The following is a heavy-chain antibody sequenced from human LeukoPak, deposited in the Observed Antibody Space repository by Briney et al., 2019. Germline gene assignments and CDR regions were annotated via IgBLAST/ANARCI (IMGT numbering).Heavy chain of an antibody. CDR2: ISGSGSTI. V-gene: IGHV3-11*04. D-gene: IGHD5-18*01. Sequence: GGSLRLSCATSGFTFSDYYMSWIRQAPGKGLEWLSYISGSGSTIYYADSVKGRFTISRGTAKSSLYLQMNSLRAEDTAVYYCARTGYSYGSSAFDIWGQGTMVTVSS. CDR3: ARTGYSYGSSAFDI. J-gene: IGHJ3*02. CDR1: GFTFSDYY.